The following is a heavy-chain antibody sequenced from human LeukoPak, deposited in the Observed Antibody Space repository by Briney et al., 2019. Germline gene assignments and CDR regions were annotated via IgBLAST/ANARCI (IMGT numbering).Heavy chain of an antibody. J-gene: IGHJ5*02. CDR3: ARHPTALVSYGFDP. CDR1: GGSFSNYY. CDR2: INYSGST. D-gene: IGHD5-18*01. V-gene: IGHV4-59*08. Sequence: SETLSLTCTVSGGSFSNYYWSWIRQPPGKGLEWIGYINYSGSTNYNPSLKSRVTISVDTSKNQFSLNLSSVTAADTAVYYCARHPTALVSYGFDPWGQGTLVTVSS.